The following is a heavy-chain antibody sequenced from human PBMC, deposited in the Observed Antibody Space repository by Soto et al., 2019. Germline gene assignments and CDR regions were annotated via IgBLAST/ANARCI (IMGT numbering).Heavy chain of an antibody. CDR3: ARASLRYSYLLGAFDI. CDR2: INHSGST. D-gene: IGHD5-18*01. V-gene: IGHV4-34*01. CDR1: GGSFSGFY. J-gene: IGHJ3*02. Sequence: QVQLQPWGAGLLKPSETLSLTCAVYGGSFSGFYWSWIRQPPGKGLEWIGEINHSGSTSYNPSLKIRVTITLDTSKSQFSLKLSSMTAADTAVYYCARASLRYSYLLGAFDIWGQGTLVTVSS.